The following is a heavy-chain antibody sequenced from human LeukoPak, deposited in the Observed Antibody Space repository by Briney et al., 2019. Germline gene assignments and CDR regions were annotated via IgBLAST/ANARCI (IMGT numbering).Heavy chain of an antibody. V-gene: IGHV3-53*01. CDR1: GFTVSSNY. CDR3: ARDSSSSGGGWFDP. D-gene: IGHD6-6*01. CDR2: IYSGGST. J-gene: IGHJ5*02. Sequence: GGSLRLSCAASGFTVSSNYMSWVRQAPGKGLEWVSVIYSGGSTYYADSVKGRFTISRDNSKNTLYLQMNSLRAEDTAVYYCARDSSSSGGGWFDPWGQGTLVTVSS.